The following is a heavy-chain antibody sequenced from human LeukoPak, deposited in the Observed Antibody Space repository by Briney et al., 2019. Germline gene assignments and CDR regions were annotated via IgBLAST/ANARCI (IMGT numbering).Heavy chain of an antibody. D-gene: IGHD3-22*01. J-gene: IGHJ4*02. CDR2: ISYDGSNK. CDR1: GFTFSSYA. CDR3: ARAKDSSGYYYAVLGY. V-gene: IGHV3-30-3*01. Sequence: GGSLRLSCAASGFTFSSYAMHWVRQAPGKGLEWVAVISYDGSNKYYADSVKGRFTISRDNSKNTLYLQMNSLRAEDTAVYYCARAKDSSGYYYAVLGYWGQGTLVTVSS.